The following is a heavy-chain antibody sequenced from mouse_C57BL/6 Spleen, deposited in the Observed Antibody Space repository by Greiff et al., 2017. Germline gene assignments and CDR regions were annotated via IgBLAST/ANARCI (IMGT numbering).Heavy chain of an antibody. D-gene: IGHD4-1*01. J-gene: IGHJ2*01. CDR1: GYSITSGYY. CDR3: ARGTGTN. CDR2: ISYDGSN. V-gene: IGHV3-6*01. Sequence: EVQLVESGPGLVKPSQSLSLTCSVTGYSITSGYYWNWIRQFPGNKLEWMGYISYDGSNNYNPSLKNRISITRDTSKNQFFLKLNSVTTEDTATYYCARGTGTNWGQGTTLTVSS.